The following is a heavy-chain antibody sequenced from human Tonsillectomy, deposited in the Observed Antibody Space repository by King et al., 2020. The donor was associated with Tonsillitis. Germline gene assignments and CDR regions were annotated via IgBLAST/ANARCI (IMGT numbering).Heavy chain of an antibody. Sequence: VQLQQWGAGLLKPSETLSLTCAVYGGSFSGYYWSWIRQPPGKGLEWIGEINHSGSTNYNPSLNSRVTVSVDTTKNQFSLKLSSVTAADTAVYYCARVQLAAGKIDYWGQGTLVTVSS. CDR2: INHSGST. J-gene: IGHJ4*02. CDR3: ARVQLAAGKIDY. V-gene: IGHV4-34*01. CDR1: GGSFSGYY. D-gene: IGHD6-13*01.